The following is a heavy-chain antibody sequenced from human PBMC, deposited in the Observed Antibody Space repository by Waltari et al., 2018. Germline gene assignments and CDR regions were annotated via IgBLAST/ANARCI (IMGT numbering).Heavy chain of an antibody. V-gene: IGHV3-23*01. CDR1: GFTFSSYA. CDR3: AKDPGHDY. CDR2: MWGRCGST. J-gene: IGHJ4*02. Sequence: EVQLLESGGGLVQPGGSLRLSCAASGFTFSSYAMSWVRQAPGKGLEGVSAMWGRCGSTYYADSVKGRFTISRDNSKNTLYLQMNSLRAEDTAVYYCAKDPGHDYWGQGTLVTVSS.